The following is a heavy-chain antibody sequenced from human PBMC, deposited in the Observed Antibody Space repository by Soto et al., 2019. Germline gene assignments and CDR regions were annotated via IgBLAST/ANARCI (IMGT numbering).Heavy chain of an antibody. V-gene: IGHV3-48*03. J-gene: IGHJ4*02. D-gene: IGHD2-21*02. Sequence: EVQLVESGGGLVQPGGSLRLSCAASGFTFSSYEMNWVRQAPGKGLEWVSYISSSGSTIYYADSVKGRFTISRDNAKNSLYLQMSSLRAEDTAVYYCASMGVVTAIRHFDYLGQGTLVTVSS. CDR3: ASMGVVTAIRHFDY. CDR1: GFTFSSYE. CDR2: ISSSGSTI.